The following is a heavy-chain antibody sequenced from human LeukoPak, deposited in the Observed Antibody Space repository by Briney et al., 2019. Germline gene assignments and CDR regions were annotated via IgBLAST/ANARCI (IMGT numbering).Heavy chain of an antibody. V-gene: IGHV4-34*01. CDR1: GGSFSGYY. Sequence: SSETLSLTCAVYGGSFSGYYWSWIRQPPGKGLEWIGKINHSGSTNYNPSLKSRVTISVDTSKNQFSLKLSSVTAADTAVYYCARGSAFDIWGQGTMVTVSS. CDR2: INHSGST. CDR3: ARGSAFDI. J-gene: IGHJ3*02.